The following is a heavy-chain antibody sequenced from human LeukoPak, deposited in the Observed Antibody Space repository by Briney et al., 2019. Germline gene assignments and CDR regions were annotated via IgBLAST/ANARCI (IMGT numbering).Heavy chain of an antibody. CDR1: GGTFSSYA. D-gene: IGHD3-3*01. J-gene: IGHJ4*02. V-gene: IGHV1-69*05. CDR3: AREGITIFGVGPFDY. CDR2: IIPIFGTA. Sequence: SVKVSCKASGGTFSSYAISWVRQAPGQGLEWMGRIIPIFGTANYAQKFQGRVTSTTDESTSTAYMELSSLRSEDTAVYYCAREGITIFGVGPFDYWGQGTLVTVSS.